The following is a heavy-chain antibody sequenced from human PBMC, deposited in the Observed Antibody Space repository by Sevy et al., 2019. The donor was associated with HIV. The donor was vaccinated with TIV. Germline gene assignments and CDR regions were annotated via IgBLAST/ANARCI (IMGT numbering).Heavy chain of an antibody. D-gene: IGHD2-15*01. V-gene: IGHV3-9*01. CDR2: ISWNSGII. CDR1: GFNFEDYA. CDR3: AKDVVASAATPDNWFDP. Sequence: SLKISCAASGFNFEDYAMHWVRQAPGKGLEWVSGISWNSGIIGYADSVKGRFTISRDNAKNSLYLQMNSLRGEDTALYYCAKDVVASAATPDNWFDPWGQGTLVTVSS. J-gene: IGHJ5*02.